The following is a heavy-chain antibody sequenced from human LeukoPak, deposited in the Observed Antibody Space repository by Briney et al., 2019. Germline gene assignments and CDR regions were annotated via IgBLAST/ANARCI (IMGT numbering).Heavy chain of an antibody. V-gene: IGHV4-34*01. D-gene: IGHD3-9*01. Sequence: SETLSLTCAVYGGSFSGYYWSWIRQPPGKGLEWIGEINHSGSTNYNPSLKSRVTISVDTSKNQFSLKLSSVTAADTAVYYCARGDYDILTGPLNFQHWGQGTLVTVSS. J-gene: IGHJ1*01. CDR2: INHSGST. CDR1: GGSFSGYY. CDR3: ARGDYDILTGPLNFQH.